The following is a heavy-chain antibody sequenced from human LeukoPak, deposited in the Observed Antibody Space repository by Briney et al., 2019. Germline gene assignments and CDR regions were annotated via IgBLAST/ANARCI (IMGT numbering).Heavy chain of an antibody. CDR1: GYSFTSYG. J-gene: IGHJ4*02. D-gene: IGHD3-22*01. CDR3: ARGGGGGYYDSSGYYYEFDY. V-gene: IGHV1-18*01. CDR2: ISAYNGNT. Sequence: ASVKVSCKASGYSFTSYGISWVRQAPGQGLEWMGWISAYNGNTNYAQKLQGRVTMTTDTSTSTAYMELSSLRSEDTAVYYCARGGGGGYYDSSGYYYEFDYWGQGTLVTVSS.